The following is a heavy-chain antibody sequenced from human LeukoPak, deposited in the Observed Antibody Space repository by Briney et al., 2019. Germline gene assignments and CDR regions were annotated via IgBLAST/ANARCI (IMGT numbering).Heavy chain of an antibody. J-gene: IGHJ5*02. CDR3: ARSRQYQLLGWFDP. D-gene: IGHD2-2*01. Sequence: KTSETLSLTCTVSGGSISSSSYYWGWIRQPPGKGLEWIGSIYYSGSTYYNPSLKSRVTISVDTSKNQFSLKLSSVTAADTAVYSCARSRQYQLLGWFDPWGQGTLVTVSS. V-gene: IGHV4-39*01. CDR2: IYYSGST. CDR1: GGSISSSSYY.